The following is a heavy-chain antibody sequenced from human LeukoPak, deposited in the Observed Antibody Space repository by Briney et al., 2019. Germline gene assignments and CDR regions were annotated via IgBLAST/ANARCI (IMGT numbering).Heavy chain of an antibody. V-gene: IGHV1-18*01. CDR2: ISAYNGNT. CDR1: GYTSTSYG. CDR3: ARDLWRYDFWSGYYPNWFDP. Sequence: GASVKVSCKASGYTSTSYGISWVRQAPGQGLEWMGWISAYNGNTNYAQKLQGRVTMTTDTSTSTAYMELRSLRSDDTAVYYCARDLWRYDFWSGYYPNWFDPWGQGTLVTVSS. J-gene: IGHJ5*02. D-gene: IGHD3-3*01.